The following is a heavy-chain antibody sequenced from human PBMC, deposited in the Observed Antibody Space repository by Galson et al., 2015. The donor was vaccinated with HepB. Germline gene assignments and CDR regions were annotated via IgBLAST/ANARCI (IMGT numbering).Heavy chain of an antibody. J-gene: IGHJ3*02. CDR2: IIPILDMA. CDR1: GGTFGSYA. D-gene: IGHD6-19*01. Sequence: QSGAEVKKPGSSVKVSCKVSGGTFGSYAISWVRQAPGQGLEWMGRIIPILDMANYAQKFQGRVTITADKSTSTAYMELSSLRYEDTALYYCARDEGRVAGFGGDVFDIWGQGTMVTVSS. CDR3: ARDEGRVAGFGGDVFDI. V-gene: IGHV1-69*04.